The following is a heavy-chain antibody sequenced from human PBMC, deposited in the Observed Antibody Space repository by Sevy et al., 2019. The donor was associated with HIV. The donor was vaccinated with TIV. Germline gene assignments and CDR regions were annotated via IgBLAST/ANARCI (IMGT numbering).Heavy chain of an antibody. CDR3: AREKLTDAFDI. Sequence: ASVKVSCKASGGTFSSYAISWERQAPGRGLEWMGGIIPIFGTANYAQKFQGRVTITADESTSTAYMELSSLRSEDTAVYYCAREKLTDAFDIWGQGTMVTVSS. V-gene: IGHV1-69*13. CDR2: IIPIFGTA. J-gene: IGHJ3*02. CDR1: GGTFSSYA.